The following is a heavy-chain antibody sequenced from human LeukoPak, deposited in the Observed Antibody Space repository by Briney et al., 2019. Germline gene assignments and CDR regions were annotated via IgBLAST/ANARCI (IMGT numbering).Heavy chain of an antibody. CDR2: ISTYNGNT. J-gene: IGHJ4*02. Sequence: ASVTVSCKASGGTFSSDAISWVRQAPGQGLEWMGWISTYNGNTNYARKLQGRVTMTTDTSTSTAYMELRSLISDDAAVYYCARGDDYGDYWGLYWGQGTLVTVSS. V-gene: IGHV1-18*01. D-gene: IGHD4-17*01. CDR3: ARGDDYGDYWGLY. CDR1: GGTFSSDA.